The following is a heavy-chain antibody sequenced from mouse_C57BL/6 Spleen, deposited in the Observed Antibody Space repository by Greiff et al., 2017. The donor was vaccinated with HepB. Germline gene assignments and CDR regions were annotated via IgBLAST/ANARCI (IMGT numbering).Heavy chain of an antibody. CDR1: GFTFSSYA. CDR3: ARDRGYGSSYVIDY. J-gene: IGHJ2*01. V-gene: IGHV5-4*01. Sequence: EVKVEESGGGLVKPGGSLKLSCAASGFTFSSYAMSWVRQTPEKRLEWVATISDGGSYTYYPDNVKGRFTISRDNAKNNLYLQMSHLKSEDTAMYYCARDRGYGSSYVIDYWGQGTTLTVSS. CDR2: ISDGGSYT. D-gene: IGHD1-1*01.